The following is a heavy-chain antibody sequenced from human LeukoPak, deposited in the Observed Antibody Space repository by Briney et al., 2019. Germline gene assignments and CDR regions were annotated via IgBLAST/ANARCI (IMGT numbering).Heavy chain of an antibody. Sequence: KSSETLSLTCTVSGGSISSSSYYWGWIRQPPGKGLEWIGSIYYSGSTYYNPSLKSRVTISVDRSKNQFSLKLSSVTAADTAVYHCARDGGDCSGGSCYPGAFDIWGQGTMVTVSS. CDR3: ARDGGDCSGGSCYPGAFDI. D-gene: IGHD2-15*01. V-gene: IGHV4-39*07. J-gene: IGHJ3*02. CDR2: IYYSGST. CDR1: GGSISSSSYY.